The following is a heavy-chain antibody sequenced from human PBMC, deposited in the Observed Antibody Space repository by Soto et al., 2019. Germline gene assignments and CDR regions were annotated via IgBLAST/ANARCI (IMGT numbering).Heavy chain of an antibody. J-gene: IGHJ5*02. Sequence: PGGSLRLSCAASGFAFDDYVVHWVRQPPGRGLEWVSGITWNGGTIRYVDSVKGRFTISRDNAENSLYLQMNSLRPEDTAVYYCAKGGSAALIAPSGRDNWFDPWGQGTQVTVYS. CDR1: GFAFDDYV. CDR3: AKGGSAALIAPSGRDNWFDP. D-gene: IGHD6-13*01. V-gene: IGHV3-9*01. CDR2: ITWNGGTI.